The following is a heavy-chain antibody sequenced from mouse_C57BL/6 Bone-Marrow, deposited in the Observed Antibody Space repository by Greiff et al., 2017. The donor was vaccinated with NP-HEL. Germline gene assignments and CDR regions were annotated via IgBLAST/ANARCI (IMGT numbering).Heavy chain of an antibody. V-gene: IGHV5-12*01. Sequence: EVQRVESGGGLVQPGGSLKLSCAASGFTFSDYYMYWVRQTPEKRLEWVAYISNGGGSTYYPDTVKGRFTISRDNAKNTLYLQMSRLKSEDTAMYYCARHPYYGSSYWFAYWGQGTLVTVSA. D-gene: IGHD1-1*01. CDR3: ARHPYYGSSYWFAY. CDR1: GFTFSDYY. J-gene: IGHJ3*01. CDR2: ISNGGGST.